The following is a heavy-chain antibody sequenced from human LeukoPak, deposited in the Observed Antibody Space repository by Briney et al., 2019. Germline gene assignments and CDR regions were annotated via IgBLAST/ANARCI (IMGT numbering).Heavy chain of an antibody. CDR2: IKGDESEI. CDR1: GFAFSSYW. J-gene: IGHJ5*02. Sequence: PGGSLRLSWAASGFAFSSYWMSWVRQAPGKGLEWVAAIKGDESEIYYVDSVKGRFTISRDNTKNSRYQQMNNLRAEDTAVFYCAREVSWGQGTLVTVSS. CDR3: AREVS. V-gene: IGHV3-7*04.